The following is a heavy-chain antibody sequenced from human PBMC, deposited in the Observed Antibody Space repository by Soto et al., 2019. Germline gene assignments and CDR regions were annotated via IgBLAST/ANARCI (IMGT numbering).Heavy chain of an antibody. V-gene: IGHV3-7*01. J-gene: IGHJ5*02. CDR1: GFTFSSYW. CDR3: ARDITMVRGVIITGDDWFDP. Sequence: GGSLRLSCAASGFTFSSYWMSWVRQAPGKGLEWVANIKQDGSEKYYVDSVKGRFTISRDNAKNSLYLQMNSLRAEDTAVYYCARDITMVRGVIITGDDWFDPWGQGTLVTVSS. D-gene: IGHD3-10*01. CDR2: IKQDGSEK.